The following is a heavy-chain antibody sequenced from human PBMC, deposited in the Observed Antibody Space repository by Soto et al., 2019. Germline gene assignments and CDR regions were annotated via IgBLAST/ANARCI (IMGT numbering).Heavy chain of an antibody. J-gene: IGHJ4*02. CDR3: AKTGYCSGGSCYWLRG. D-gene: IGHD2-15*01. V-gene: IGHV3-30*18. CDR2: ISYDGSNK. Sequence: QVQLVESGGGVVQPGRSLRLSCAASGFTFSSYGMHWVRQAPGKGLEWVAVISYDGSNKYYADSVKGRFTISRDNSKNTLYLQMNSLRAEDTAVYYCAKTGYCSGGSCYWLRGWGQGTLVTVSS. CDR1: GFTFSSYG.